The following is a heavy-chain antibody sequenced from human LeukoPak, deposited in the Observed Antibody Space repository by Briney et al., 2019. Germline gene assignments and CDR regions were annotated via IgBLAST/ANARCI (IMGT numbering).Heavy chain of an antibody. J-gene: IGHJ4*02. CDR2: ISYDGSNK. V-gene: IGHV3-30-3*01. CDR3: ARGGRGIAAAVNY. CDR1: GFTFSSYA. Sequence: GGSLRLSCAASGFTFSSYAMHWVRQAPGKGLEWVAVISYDGSNKYYADSVKGRFTISRDNSKNTLYLQMNSLRAEDTAVYYCARGGRGIAAAVNYWGQGTLVTVSS. D-gene: IGHD6-13*01.